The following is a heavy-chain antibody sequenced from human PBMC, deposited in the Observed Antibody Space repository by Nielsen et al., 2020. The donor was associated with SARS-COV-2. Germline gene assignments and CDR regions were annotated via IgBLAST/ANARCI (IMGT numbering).Heavy chain of an antibody. Sequence: ETLSLTCTVSGGSISSYYWSWIRQPPGKGLEWIGYIYYSGSTNYNPSLKSRVTISVDTSKNQFSLKLSSVTAADTAVYYCARHVVVPASDAFDIWGQGTMVTVSS. V-gene: IGHV4-59*08. CDR1: GGSISSYY. D-gene: IGHD2-2*01. CDR3: ARHVVVPASDAFDI. CDR2: IYYSGST. J-gene: IGHJ3*02.